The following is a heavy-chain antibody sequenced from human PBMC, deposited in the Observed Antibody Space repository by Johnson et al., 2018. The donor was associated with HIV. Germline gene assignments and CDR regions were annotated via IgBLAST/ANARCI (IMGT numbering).Heavy chain of an antibody. CDR3: ARDSTPWGGDYVGYAFDI. D-gene: IGHD4-17*01. J-gene: IGHJ3*02. V-gene: IGHV3-23*03. CDR1: GFTFSSYA. Sequence: VQLVESGGGLVQPGGSLRLSCAASGFTFSSYAMNWVRQAPGKGLEWVSLIYGGGTTYYADSVKGRFTISRDNAKNSLYLLMNSLRAEDTAVYYCARDSTPWGGDYVGYAFDIWGQGTMVTVSS. CDR2: IYGGGTT.